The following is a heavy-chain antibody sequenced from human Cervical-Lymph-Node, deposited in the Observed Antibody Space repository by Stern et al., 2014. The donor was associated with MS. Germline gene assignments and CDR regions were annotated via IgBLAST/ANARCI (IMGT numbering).Heavy chain of an antibody. CDR1: GGSVSSGSYY. D-gene: IGHD3-3*01. CDR2: IYYSGST. J-gene: IGHJ4*02. CDR3: ARTVGYYRHGIDY. Sequence: VQLLESGPGLVKPSETLSLTCTVSGGSVSSGSYYWSWIRQPPGKGLEXIGYIYYSGSTNYNPSLKSRVTISVDTSKNQFSLKLSSVTAADTAVYYCARTVGYYRHGIDYWGQGTLVTVSS. V-gene: IGHV4-61*01.